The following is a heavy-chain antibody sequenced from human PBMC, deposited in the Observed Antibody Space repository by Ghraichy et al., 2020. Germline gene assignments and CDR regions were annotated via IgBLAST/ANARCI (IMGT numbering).Heavy chain of an antibody. Sequence: ASVKVSCKASGYTFTNYAMHWVRQAPGQRLEWMGWINAGNGNTKYSQKFQGRVTITRDTSASTAYMELSSLRSEDTAVYYCARDAHGGSGSYHGYYWFDPWGQGTLVTVSS. CDR2: INAGNGNT. J-gene: IGHJ5*02. V-gene: IGHV1-3*01. CDR3: ARDAHGGSGSYHGYYWFDP. D-gene: IGHD3-10*01. CDR1: GYTFTNYA.